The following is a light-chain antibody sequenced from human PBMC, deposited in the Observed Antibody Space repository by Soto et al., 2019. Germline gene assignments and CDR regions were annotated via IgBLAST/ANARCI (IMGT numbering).Light chain of an antibody. V-gene: IGKV3-11*01. J-gene: IGKJ1*01. Sequence: EIVLTQSPATLSLSPGERATLSCRASQSVGTFFAWYQQKPGQAPRLLIYDASNRATGIPARFSGSGSGTGFTLTISSLEPEDFAVYYCQQCYNWPQWTFGQGTKVEIK. CDR1: QSVGTF. CDR3: QQCYNWPQWT. CDR2: DAS.